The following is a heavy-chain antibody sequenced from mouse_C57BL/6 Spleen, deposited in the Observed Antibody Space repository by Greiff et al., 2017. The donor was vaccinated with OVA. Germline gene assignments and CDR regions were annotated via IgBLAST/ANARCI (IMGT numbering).Heavy chain of an antibody. Sequence: EVQLQESEGGLVQPGSSMKLSCTASGFTFSDYYMAWVRQVPEKGLEWVANINYDGSSTYYLDSLKSRFIISRDNAKNILYLQMSSLKSEDTATYYCARDRGSYGYFDVWGTGTTVTVSS. CDR1: GFTFSDYY. J-gene: IGHJ1*03. CDR3: ARDRGSYGYFDV. CDR2: INYDGSST. V-gene: IGHV5-16*01. D-gene: IGHD4-1*01.